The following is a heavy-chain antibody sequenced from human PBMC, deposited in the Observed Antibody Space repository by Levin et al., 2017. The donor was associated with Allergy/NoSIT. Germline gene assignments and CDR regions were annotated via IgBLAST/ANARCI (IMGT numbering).Heavy chain of an antibody. D-gene: IGHD2-2*03. Sequence: PGGSLRLSCAASGFTFSSYSMNWVRQAPGKGLEWVSSISSSSSYIYYADSVKGRFTISRDNAKNSLYLQMNSLRAEDTAVYYCAGLFGYCSSTSCPPAPSFFDYWGQGTLVTVSS. J-gene: IGHJ4*02. CDR3: AGLFGYCSSTSCPPAPSFFDY. V-gene: IGHV3-21*01. CDR1: GFTFSSYS. CDR2: ISSSSSYI.